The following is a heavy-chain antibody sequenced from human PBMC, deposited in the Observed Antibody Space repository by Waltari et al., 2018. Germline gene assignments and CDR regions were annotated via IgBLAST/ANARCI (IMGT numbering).Heavy chain of an antibody. Sequence: QVQLVQSGAEVKKPGASVKVSCKASGYTFTSYGISWVRQAPGKGLEWMGWISAYNGNTNYAQKLQGRVTMTTDTSTSTAYMELRSLRSDDTAVYYCARDLKVIAAALQPFNWFDPWGQGTLVTVSS. CDR1: GYTFTSYG. V-gene: IGHV1-18*01. D-gene: IGHD6-13*01. CDR3: ARDLKVIAAALQPFNWFDP. CDR2: ISAYNGNT. J-gene: IGHJ5*02.